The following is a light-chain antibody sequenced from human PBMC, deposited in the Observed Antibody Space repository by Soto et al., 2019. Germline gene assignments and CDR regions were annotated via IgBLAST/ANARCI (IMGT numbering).Light chain of an antibody. Sequence: EVVMTQSPATLSVSPGERATLSCRASQSVGISFAWYQQKPGQAPRLLIYDTTTRASGISARFSGSGSGTEFTLPIGSLQSEDFAVYYCQQYNTWPLTFGGGNKVEIK. CDR2: DTT. CDR3: QQYNTWPLT. J-gene: IGKJ4*01. CDR1: QSVGIS. V-gene: IGKV3-15*01.